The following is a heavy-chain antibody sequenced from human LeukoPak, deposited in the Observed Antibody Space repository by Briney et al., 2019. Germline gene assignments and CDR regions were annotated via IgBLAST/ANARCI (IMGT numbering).Heavy chain of an antibody. Sequence: GGSLRLSCAASGFTIGSYDSAWVRQAPGKGLEWVSGFSGSDGSTHYGDSVKGRFTISRDKSKNTLYLQMNSLRAEDTAVYYCANRDRDVWGQGTTVTVSS. CDR2: FSGSDGST. V-gene: IGHV3-23*01. CDR3: ANRDRDV. J-gene: IGHJ6*02. CDR1: GFTIGSYD.